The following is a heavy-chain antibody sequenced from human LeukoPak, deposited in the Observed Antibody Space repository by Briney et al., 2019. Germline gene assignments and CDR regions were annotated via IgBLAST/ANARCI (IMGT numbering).Heavy chain of an antibody. J-gene: IGHJ4*02. Sequence: GGSLRLSCAATGFTFSNYAMSWVRQAPGKGLEWVSAIVGSGGSTYYADSVKGRYSISRDNSKNTLFLQMNSLRVEDTALYYCSKWGDYDVLTGYYDSDFWGQGTLVTVSS. V-gene: IGHV3-23*01. CDR3: SKWGDYDVLTGYYDSDF. D-gene: IGHD3-9*01. CDR1: GFTFSNYA. CDR2: IVGSGGST.